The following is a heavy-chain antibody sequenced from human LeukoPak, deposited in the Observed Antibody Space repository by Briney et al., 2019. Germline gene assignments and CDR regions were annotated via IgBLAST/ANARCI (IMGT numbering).Heavy chain of an antibody. V-gene: IGHV3-7*01. Sequence: PGGSLRLSCAASGFTFSSYWMSWVRQAPGKGLEWVANIKQDGSEKYYVDSVKGRFTISRDNAKNSLYLQMNSLRAEDTAVYYCARDGPLFSTTLTAAFDYWGQGTLVTVSS. CDR1: GFTFSSYW. CDR2: IKQDGSEK. D-gene: IGHD4-11*01. CDR3: ARDGPLFSTTLTAAFDY. J-gene: IGHJ4*02.